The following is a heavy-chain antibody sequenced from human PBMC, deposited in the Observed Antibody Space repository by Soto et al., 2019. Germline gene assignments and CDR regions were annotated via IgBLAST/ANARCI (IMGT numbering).Heavy chain of an antibody. CDR1: GFIFSSYD. Sequence: GSLRLSCAASGFIFSSYDMSWVRQAPGKGLEWVSTILVDGRTFYVDSVEGRFTISRDSSQNTVYLQMNSLTAGDTALYYCAKATATGGGAFDICGQGTMVTVS. CDR2: ILVDGRT. CDR3: AKATATGGGAFDI. J-gene: IGHJ3*02. V-gene: IGHV3-23*01. D-gene: IGHD2-8*02.